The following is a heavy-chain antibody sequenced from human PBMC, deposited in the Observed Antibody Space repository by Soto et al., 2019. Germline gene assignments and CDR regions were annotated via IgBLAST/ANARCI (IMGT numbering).Heavy chain of an antibody. J-gene: IGHJ4*02. V-gene: IGHV4-34*01. CDR1: GGSFSGYY. CDR3: ARGRIVGAEKPSLNDS. CDR2: INHSGST. Sequence: QVQLQQWGAGLLKPSETLSLTCAVYGGSFSGYYWSWIRQPPGKGLEWIGEINHSGSTNYNPSLKSRVTISVDTSKNQFPLKLSSVTAADTAVYYCARGRIVGAEKPSLNDSWGQGTLVTVSS. D-gene: IGHD1-26*01.